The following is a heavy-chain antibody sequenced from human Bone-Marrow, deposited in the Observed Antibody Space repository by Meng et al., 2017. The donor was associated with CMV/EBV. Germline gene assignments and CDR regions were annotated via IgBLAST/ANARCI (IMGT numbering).Heavy chain of an antibody. D-gene: IGHD3-10*01. CDR2: INLNSGGT. V-gene: IGHV1-2*02. J-gene: IGHJ5*02. CDR1: GYTFTGYY. CDR3: ARDRHTMVRGVNNWFDP. Sequence: ASVKVSCKASGYTFTGYYMHWVRQAPGQGLEWMGWINLNSGGTNYAQKFQGRVTMTRDTSISTAYMELSRLRSDDTAVYYCARDRHTMVRGVNNWFDPWGQGTLVTVSS.